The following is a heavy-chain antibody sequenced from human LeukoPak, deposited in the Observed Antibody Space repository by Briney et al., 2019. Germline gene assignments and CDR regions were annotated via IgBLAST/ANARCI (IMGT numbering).Heavy chain of an antibody. CDR3: ARDSVVVAATRSWFDP. Sequence: ASVKVSCKASGGTFSSHAISWVRQAPGQGLEWMGGIIPIFGTANYAQKFQGRVTITADESTSTAYMELSSLRSEDTAVYYCARDSVVVAATRSWFDPWGQGTLVTVSS. CDR2: IIPIFGTA. V-gene: IGHV1-69*13. D-gene: IGHD2-15*01. J-gene: IGHJ5*02. CDR1: GGTFSSHA.